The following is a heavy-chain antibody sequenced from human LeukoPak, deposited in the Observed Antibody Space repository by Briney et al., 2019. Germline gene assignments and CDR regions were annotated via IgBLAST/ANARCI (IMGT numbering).Heavy chain of an antibody. Sequence: PGGSLRLSCTASGFTFSNYAMSWVRQAPGKGLEWVSSISGGDDRTYYADSVRGRFTISRDNSKNTLYLQMNSLRAEDTALYYCAKDRTSMNYWGQGTLDTVSS. V-gene: IGHV3-23*01. D-gene: IGHD3-22*01. CDR2: ISGGDDRT. CDR3: AKDRTSMNY. CDR1: GFTFSNYA. J-gene: IGHJ4*02.